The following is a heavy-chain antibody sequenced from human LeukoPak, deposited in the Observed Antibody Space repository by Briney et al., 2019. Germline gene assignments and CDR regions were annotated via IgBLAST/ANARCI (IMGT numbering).Heavy chain of an antibody. Sequence: SGGSLRLSCAASGFSFSNYGMHWVRQTPGKGLEWVAFIRYDGTNKHYADSVKGRLTISRDNSKNILYLQMNSLRAEDTAVYYCAKGLGVVAEVELHHWGQGTLVTVSS. CDR1: GFSFSNYG. CDR2: IRYDGTNK. D-gene: IGHD2-15*01. V-gene: IGHV3-30*02. CDR3: AKGLGVVAEVELHH. J-gene: IGHJ1*01.